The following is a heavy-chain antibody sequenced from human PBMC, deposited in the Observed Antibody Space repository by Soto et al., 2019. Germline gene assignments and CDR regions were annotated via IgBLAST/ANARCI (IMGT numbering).Heavy chain of an antibody. CDR3: ARDREVLRFLEWSSYYYYGMDV. J-gene: IGHJ6*02. V-gene: IGHV3-21*01. CDR2: ISSSSSYI. CDR1: GFTFSSYS. Sequence: PGGSLRLSXAASGFTFSSYSMNWVRQAPGKGLEWVSSISSSSSYIYYADSVKGRFTISRDNAKNSLYLQMNSLRAEDTAVYYCARDREVLRFLEWSSYYYYGMDVWGQGTTVTVSS. D-gene: IGHD3-3*01.